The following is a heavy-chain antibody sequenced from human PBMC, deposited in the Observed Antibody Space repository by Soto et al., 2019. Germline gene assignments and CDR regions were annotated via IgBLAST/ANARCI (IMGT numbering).Heavy chain of an antibody. D-gene: IGHD1-26*01. J-gene: IGHJ4*02. V-gene: IGHV3-49*03. CDR1: GFTFGDYA. Sequence: GGSLRLSCTASGFTFGDYAMSWFRQAPGKGLEWVGFIRSKAYGGTTEYAASVKGRFTISRDDSKSIAYLQMNSLRAEDTAVYYCAKDRWGATSFFDYWGQGTLVTVSS. CDR2: IRSKAYGGTT. CDR3: AKDRWGATSFFDY.